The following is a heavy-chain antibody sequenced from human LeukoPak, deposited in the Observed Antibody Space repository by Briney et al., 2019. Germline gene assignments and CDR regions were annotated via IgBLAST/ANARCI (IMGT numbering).Heavy chain of an antibody. D-gene: IGHD3-22*01. Sequence: ASVKVSCKASGGTFSSYAISWVRQAPGQGLEWMGGIIPIFGTANYAQKFQGRVTITADESTSTAYMELSSLRSEDTAVYYCARDQYYSDSSGYYSHAFDIWGQGTMVTVSS. CDR1: GGTFSSYA. J-gene: IGHJ3*02. CDR3: ARDQYYSDSSGYYSHAFDI. CDR2: IIPIFGTA. V-gene: IGHV1-69*13.